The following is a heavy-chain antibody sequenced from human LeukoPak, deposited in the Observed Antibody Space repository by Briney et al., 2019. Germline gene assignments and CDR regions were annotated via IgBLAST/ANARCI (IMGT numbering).Heavy chain of an antibody. D-gene: IGHD2-21*01. CDR1: GFIFNSYG. V-gene: IGHV3-30*02. J-gene: IGHJ5*02. Sequence: GGSLRLSCAASGFIFNSYGMHWVRQAPGKRLEWVAFIRYDGSNKYYTDSVRGRFTVSRDNSKNTLYLQMNSLRAEDTAVYYCAKEHHITNLFDPWGQGTLVTVSS. CDR3: AKEHHITNLFDP. CDR2: IRYDGSNK.